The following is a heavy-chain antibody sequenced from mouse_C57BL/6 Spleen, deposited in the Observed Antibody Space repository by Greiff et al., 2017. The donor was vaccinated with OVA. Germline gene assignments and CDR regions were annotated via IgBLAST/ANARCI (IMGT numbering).Heavy chain of an antibody. CDR3: TGGGTTVVAPYAMDY. Sequence: DVKLVESGGGLVQPGGSMKLSCVASGFTFSNYWMNWVRQSPEKGLEWVAQIRLKSDNYATHYAESVKGRFTISRDDSKSSVYLQMNNLRAEDTGIYYCTGGGTTVVAPYAMDYWGQGTSVTVSS. J-gene: IGHJ4*01. D-gene: IGHD1-1*01. CDR1: GFTFSNYW. V-gene: IGHV6-3*01. CDR2: IRLKSDNYAT.